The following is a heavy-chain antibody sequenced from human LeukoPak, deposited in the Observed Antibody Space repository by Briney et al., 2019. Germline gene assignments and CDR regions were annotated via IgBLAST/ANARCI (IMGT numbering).Heavy chain of an antibody. CDR3: AREVTAAGPYYFAY. J-gene: IGHJ4*02. CDR2: ISSSGGST. D-gene: IGHD6-13*01. CDR1: GFTFSSYV. V-gene: IGHV3-23*01. Sequence: QPGGSLRLSCAASGFTFSSYVMSWVRQAPGKGLEWVSAISSSGGSTYYADSVKGRFTISRDNSKNTLYLEMNSLRADDTAVYYCAREVTAAGPYYFAYWGQGTLVTVSS.